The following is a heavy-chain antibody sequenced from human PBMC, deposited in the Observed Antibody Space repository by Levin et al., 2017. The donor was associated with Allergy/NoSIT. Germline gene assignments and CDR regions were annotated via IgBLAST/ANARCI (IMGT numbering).Heavy chain of an antibody. Sequence: SCAASGITVSSHYMSWVRQAPGRGLEWVSSIYSGGTTYYADPVKGRFTISRDNSKSTLYLQMNTLRVEDTAVYYCTRSRDCSGGACYRGVFDYWGQGILVTVSS. D-gene: IGHD2-15*01. CDR2: IYSGGTT. V-gene: IGHV3-66*01. CDR1: GITVSSHY. J-gene: IGHJ4*02. CDR3: TRSRDCSGGACYRGVFDY.